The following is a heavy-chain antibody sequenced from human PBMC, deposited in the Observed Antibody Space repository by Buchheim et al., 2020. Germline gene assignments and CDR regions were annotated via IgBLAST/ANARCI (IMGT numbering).Heavy chain of an antibody. V-gene: IGHV4-34*01. CDR3: ARYCSGGSCYSFEDYYFDY. Sequence: QVQLQQWGAGLLKPSETLSLTCAVYGGSFSGYYWSWIRQPPGKGLEWIGEINHSGSTNYNPSLTSRVTISVDTSKNQFSLKLSSVTAADTAVYYCARYCSGGSCYSFEDYYFDYWGQGTL. CDR2: INHSGST. CDR1: GGSFSGYY. D-gene: IGHD2-15*01. J-gene: IGHJ4*02.